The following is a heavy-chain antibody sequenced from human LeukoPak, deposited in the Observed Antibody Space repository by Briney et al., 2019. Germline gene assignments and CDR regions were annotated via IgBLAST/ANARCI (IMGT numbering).Heavy chain of an antibody. CDR2: IYTSWNS. D-gene: IGHD5-18*01. CDR1: GGSIRSGSYS. J-gene: IGHJ6*03. Sequence: PSETLSLTCTVSGGSIRSGSYSWSWIRQPAGKGLEWIGRIYTSWNSNYNPSLKSRVAMSVDTSKNQFSLKVSSVTAADTTVYYCARAPERWYSYGSYTYYYMDVWGKGTTVTVSS. CDR3: ARAPERWYSYGSYTYYYMDV. V-gene: IGHV4-61*02.